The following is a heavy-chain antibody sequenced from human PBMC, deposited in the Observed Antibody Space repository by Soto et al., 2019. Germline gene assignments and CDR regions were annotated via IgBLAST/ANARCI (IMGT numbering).Heavy chain of an antibody. Sequence: PSETRSLTCTVSGGSISSGGYYWSLIRQHPGKGLEWIGYIYYSGSTYYNPSLKSRVTISVDTSKNQFSLKLSSVTAADTAVYYCARVRSSSSGRWFDPWGQGTLVTVSS. J-gene: IGHJ5*02. CDR1: GGSISSGGYY. V-gene: IGHV4-31*03. CDR2: IYYSGST. D-gene: IGHD6-6*01. CDR3: ARVRSSSSGRWFDP.